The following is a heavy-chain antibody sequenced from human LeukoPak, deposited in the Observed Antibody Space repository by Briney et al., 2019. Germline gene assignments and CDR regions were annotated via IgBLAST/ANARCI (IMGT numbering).Heavy chain of an antibody. D-gene: IGHD2-2*01. CDR1: GFTFSRYS. CDR3: ARMSSYCDY. CDR2: IKQDGSEK. Sequence: GGSLRLSCAGSGFTFSRYSMNWVRQAPGKGLEWVANIKQDGSEKYYVDSVKGRFTISRDNAKSSLYLQMNSLRAEDTGVYFCARMSSYCDYWGQGTLVTVSS. J-gene: IGHJ4*02. V-gene: IGHV3-7*01.